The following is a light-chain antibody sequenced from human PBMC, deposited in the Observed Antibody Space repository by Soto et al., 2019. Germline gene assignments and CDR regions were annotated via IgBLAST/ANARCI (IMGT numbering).Light chain of an antibody. Sequence: QSALTQPPSASGSPGQSVTISCTGTKSDIGVYDFVSWYQHHPGKAPKLLVYEVNKRPSGVPDRFSGSKSGNTASLTVSGLQAEDEADYYCTSHAGTINFPYIFGTGTKLTVL. J-gene: IGLJ1*01. CDR2: EVN. CDR3: TSHAGTINFPYI. V-gene: IGLV2-8*01. CDR1: KSDIGVYDF.